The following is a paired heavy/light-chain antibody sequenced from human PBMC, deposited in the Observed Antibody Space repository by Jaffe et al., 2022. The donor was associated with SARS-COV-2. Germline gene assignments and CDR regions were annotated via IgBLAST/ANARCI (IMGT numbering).Light chain of an antibody. V-gene: IGLV7-46*01. CDR2: DTS. Sequence: QAVVTQEPSLTVSPGGTVTLTCGSSTGAVTSGHYPYWFQQKPGQAPRTLIYDTSNKHSWTPARFSGSLLGGKAALTLSGAQPEDEAEYYCLLSYSGARPVFGGGTKLTVL. CDR3: LLSYSGARPV. CDR1: TGAVTSGHY. J-gene: IGLJ2*01.
Heavy chain of an antibody. CDR1: GFTFSSYA. D-gene: IGHD3-16*01. CDR3: ARDRYVRRKKGIMITFGGDY. Sequence: QVQLVESGGGVVQPGRSLRLSCAASGFTFSSYAMHWVRQAPGKGLEWVAVISYDGSNKYYADSVKGRFTISRDNSKNTLYLQMNSLRAEDTAVYYCARDRYVRRKKGIMITFGGDYWGQGTLVTVSS. V-gene: IGHV3-30-3*01. J-gene: IGHJ4*02. CDR2: ISYDGSNK.